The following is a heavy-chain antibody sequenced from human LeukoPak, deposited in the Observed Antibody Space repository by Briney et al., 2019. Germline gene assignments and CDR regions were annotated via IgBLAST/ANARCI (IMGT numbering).Heavy chain of an antibody. V-gene: IGHV3-48*04. D-gene: IGHD1-26*01. J-gene: IGHJ4*02. CDR3: AREISGSYGY. CDR2: ISSNSSTI. Sequence: QAGGSLRLSCAASGFSFCSYAMSWVRQAPGKGPVWVSYISSNSSTIYYADSVQGRFTISRDNAKTSLYLQMNSLRAEDTAVYYCAREISGSYGYWGQGTLVTVSS. CDR1: GFSFCSYA.